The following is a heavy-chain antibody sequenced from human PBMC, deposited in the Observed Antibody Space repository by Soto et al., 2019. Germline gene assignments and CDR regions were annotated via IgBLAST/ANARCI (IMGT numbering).Heavy chain of an antibody. V-gene: IGHV3-7*01. CDR1: GFTLSYW. CDR2: IKEEGSEI. J-gene: IGHJ5*02. D-gene: IGHD4-17*01. CDR3: ASPRAVTSGWDR. Sequence: PGGSLRLSCTPSGFTLSYWMSCVRQAPGKGLEWVANIKEEGSEIQYVDSVKGRFTISRDTAKNSLYLEMNRLRVEDTAVYYCASPRAVTSGWDRWGQGTLVTVSS.